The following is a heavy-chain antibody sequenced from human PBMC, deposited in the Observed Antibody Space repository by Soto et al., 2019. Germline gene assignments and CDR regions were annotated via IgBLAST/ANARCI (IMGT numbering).Heavy chain of an antibody. D-gene: IGHD5-18*01. J-gene: IGHJ3*02. CDR3: ARSWYTAMANGAFDI. V-gene: IGHV5-51*01. Sequence: GESLKISCKGSGYSFTSYWIGWVRQMPGKGLEWMGIIYPGDSDTRYSPSFQGQVTISADKSISTAYLQWSSLKASDTAMYYCARSWYTAMANGAFDIWGQGTMVTVSS. CDR2: IYPGDSDT. CDR1: GYSFTSYW.